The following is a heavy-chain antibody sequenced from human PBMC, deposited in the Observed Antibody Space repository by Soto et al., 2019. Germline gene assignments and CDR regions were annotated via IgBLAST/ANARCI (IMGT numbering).Heavy chain of an antibody. CDR3: ARDYDSSGYYDLNWFDP. Sequence: GSLRLCCAASGFTFSSYSMNSFRQAPGKGLEWVSYISSSSSTIYYADSVKGRFTISRDNAKNSLYLQMNSLRDEDTAVYYCARDYDSSGYYDLNWFDPWGQGTLVTVSS. J-gene: IGHJ5*02. CDR2: ISSSSSTI. CDR1: GFTFSSYS. V-gene: IGHV3-48*02. D-gene: IGHD3-22*01.